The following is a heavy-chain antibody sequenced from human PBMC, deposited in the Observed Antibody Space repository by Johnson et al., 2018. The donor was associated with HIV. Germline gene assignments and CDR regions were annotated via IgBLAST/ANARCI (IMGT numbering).Heavy chain of an antibody. D-gene: IGHD6-13*01. Sequence: QVQLVESGGGVVQPGRSLRLSCAASGFTFTSYAMHWVRQAPGKGLEWVAVISYDGSNKYYADSVTGRFTIPRDNSKNTLYLQMNSLRAEDTAVYYCARVTTPQTSDRIADAFDIWGQGTMVTVSS. V-gene: IGHV3-30*04. J-gene: IGHJ3*02. CDR2: ISYDGSNK. CDR3: ARVTTPQTSDRIADAFDI. CDR1: GFTFTSYA.